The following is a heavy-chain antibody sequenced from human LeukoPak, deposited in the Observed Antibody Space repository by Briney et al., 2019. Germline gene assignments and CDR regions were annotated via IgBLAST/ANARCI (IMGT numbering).Heavy chain of an antibody. D-gene: IGHD3-10*01. CDR1: GFTFSSYW. Sequence: GGSLRLSCAASGFTFSSYWMSWVRQSPGKGLEWVANIKPDGSEKYYVDSVKGRFTISRDNARNALFLEMNSLRAEDTAVYYCARERMYSGSGSTFPYYDYWGQGTLVIVSS. J-gene: IGHJ4*02. V-gene: IGHV3-7*01. CDR3: ARERMYSGSGSTFPYYDY. CDR2: IKPDGSEK.